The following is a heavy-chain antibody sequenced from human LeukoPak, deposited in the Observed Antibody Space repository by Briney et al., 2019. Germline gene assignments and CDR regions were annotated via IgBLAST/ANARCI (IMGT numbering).Heavy chain of an antibody. V-gene: IGHV3-7*01. CDR1: GFTFSSYW. CDR3: ARLNRIGAFDI. D-gene: IGHD2-15*01. Sequence: GGSLRLSCAASGFTFSSYWMNWVRQAPGKGLEWVANIKQDGSEKYYVDSVKGRFTISRDNAKNSLDLQMNSLRAEDTAVYYCARLNRIGAFDIWGQGTMVTVSS. J-gene: IGHJ3*02. CDR2: IKQDGSEK.